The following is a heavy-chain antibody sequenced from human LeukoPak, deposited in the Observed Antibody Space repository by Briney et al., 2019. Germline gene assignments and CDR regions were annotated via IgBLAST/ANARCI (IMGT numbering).Heavy chain of an antibody. CDR1: GFTFSSYA. V-gene: IGHV3-23*01. D-gene: IGHD6-13*01. CDR2: ISGSGGST. Sequence: PGGSLRLSCAACGFTFSSYATSWVRQAPGKGLEWISAISGSGGSTYYADSVKGRFTISRDNSKNTLYLQMNSLRAEDTAVYYCAKDPGRNTYSSSWYYFAYWGQRTLVTVSS. J-gene: IGHJ4*02. CDR3: AKDPGRNTYSSSWYYFAY.